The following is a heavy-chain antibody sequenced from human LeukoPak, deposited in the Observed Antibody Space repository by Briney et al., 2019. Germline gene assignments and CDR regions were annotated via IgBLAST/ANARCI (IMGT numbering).Heavy chain of an antibody. CDR3: ASLIGDYSNYGRPYYYYYGMDV. V-gene: IGHV3-23*01. J-gene: IGHJ6*02. D-gene: IGHD4-11*01. CDR2: ISGSGGST. CDR1: GFTFSSYA. Sequence: RSGGSLRLSCAASGFTFSSYAMSWVRQAPGKGLEWVSAISGSGGSTYYADSVKGRFTISRDNSKNTLYLQMNSLRAEDTAVYYCASLIGDYSNYGRPYYYYYGMDVWGQGTTVTVSS.